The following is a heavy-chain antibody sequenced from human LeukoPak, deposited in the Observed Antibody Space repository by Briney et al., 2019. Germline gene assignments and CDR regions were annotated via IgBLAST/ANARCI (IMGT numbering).Heavy chain of an antibody. Sequence: GGSLRLSCAASGFTFSSYGMHWVRQAPGKGLEWVAAISYDGSNKYYADSVKGRFTISRDNSKNTLYLQMNSLRAEDTAVYYCASSGLDYWGQGTLVTVSS. CDR3: ASSGLDY. V-gene: IGHV3-30*03. CDR1: GFTFSSYG. J-gene: IGHJ4*02. D-gene: IGHD2-15*01. CDR2: ISYDGSNK.